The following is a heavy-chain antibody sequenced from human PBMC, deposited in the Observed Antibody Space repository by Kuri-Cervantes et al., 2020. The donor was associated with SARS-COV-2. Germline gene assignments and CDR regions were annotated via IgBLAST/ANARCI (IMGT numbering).Heavy chain of an antibody. D-gene: IGHD1-1*01. V-gene: IGHV3-73*01. CDR1: GFLFSASA. Sequence: GESLKISCEVSGFLFSASAIHWVRQGSGKGLEWVGRVRGKANNYATAYAASVKGRFTISRDDSKNMAYLQMSSLKTEDTAVYYCASTASTGEYNWNSPGHSRIDYWGQGTLVTVSS. CDR2: VRGKANNYAT. J-gene: IGHJ4*02. CDR3: ASTASTGEYNWNSPGHSRIDY.